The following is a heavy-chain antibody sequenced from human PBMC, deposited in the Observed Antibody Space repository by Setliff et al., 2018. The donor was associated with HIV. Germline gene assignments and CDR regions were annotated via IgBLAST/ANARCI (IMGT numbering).Heavy chain of an antibody. Sequence: ASVKVSCKASGGTFSSYAISWVRQAPGQGLEWMGGIIPILGIANYAQKFQGRVTITADKSTSTAYMELSSLRSEDTVVYYCATKAHSGYDDAFDIWGQGTMVTVSS. D-gene: IGHD5-12*01. CDR1: GGTFSSYA. V-gene: IGHV1-69*10. J-gene: IGHJ3*02. CDR2: IIPILGIA. CDR3: ATKAHSGYDDAFDI.